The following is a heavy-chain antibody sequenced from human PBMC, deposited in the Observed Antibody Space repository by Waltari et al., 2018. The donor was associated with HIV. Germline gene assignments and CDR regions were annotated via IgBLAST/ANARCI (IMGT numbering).Heavy chain of an antibody. Sequence: QVQLQESGPGLVKPSQTLSLTCTVSGGSISSGSYYWSWIRQPAGKGLEWIGRIYTSGSTNYNPALKSRVTISVDTSKNQFSLKLSSVTAADTAVYYCAGGMIFGVVTGSDWGQGTLVTVSS. D-gene: IGHD3-3*01. CDR2: IYTSGST. CDR3: AGGMIFGVVTGSD. J-gene: IGHJ4*02. CDR1: GGSISSGSYY. V-gene: IGHV4-61*02.